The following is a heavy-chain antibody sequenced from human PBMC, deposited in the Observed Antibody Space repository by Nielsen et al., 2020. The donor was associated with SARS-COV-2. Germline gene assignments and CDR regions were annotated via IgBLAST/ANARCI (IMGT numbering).Heavy chain of an antibody. CDR1: GFTFSDYY. Sequence: GESLKISCAASGFTFSDYYMSWIRQAPGKGLEWVSYISSSGSTIYYADSVKGRFTISRDNAKNSLYLQMNSLRTEDTALYYCAKDPGRGYSYGAFDYWGQGTLVTVSS. V-gene: IGHV3-11*01. D-gene: IGHD5-18*01. CDR2: ISSSGSTI. CDR3: AKDPGRGYSYGAFDY. J-gene: IGHJ4*02.